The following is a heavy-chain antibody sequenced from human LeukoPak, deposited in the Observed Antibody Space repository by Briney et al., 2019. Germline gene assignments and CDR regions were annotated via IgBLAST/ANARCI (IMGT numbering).Heavy chain of an antibody. Sequence: GGSLRLSCVGSGFTFSNAWMSWVRQAPGKGLEWVATIKQDGSDKYYVDSVKGRFTISKDNANKSLCLQMNSLRAEDTAVYYCARDTAMAYWGQGTLVTVSS. V-gene: IGHV3-7*01. J-gene: IGHJ4*02. CDR3: ARDTAMAY. D-gene: IGHD5-24*01. CDR2: IKQDGSDK. CDR1: GFTFSNAW.